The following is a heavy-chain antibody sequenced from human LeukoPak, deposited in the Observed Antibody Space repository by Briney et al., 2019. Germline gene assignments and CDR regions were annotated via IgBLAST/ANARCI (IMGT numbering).Heavy chain of an antibody. CDR1: GYTLTELS. CDR3: TTAYDTSGFAPFDS. V-gene: IGHV1-24*01. D-gene: IGHD3-22*01. CDR2: FDPNDGET. J-gene: IGHJ3*02. Sequence: ASVKVSCKVSGYTLTELSMHWVRQAPGKGLEWMGGFDPNDGETVYAQKFQGRVTMTEDTSTDTAYMDLRSLRFEDTAVYHCTTAYDTSGFAPFDSWGQGTMVTVSS.